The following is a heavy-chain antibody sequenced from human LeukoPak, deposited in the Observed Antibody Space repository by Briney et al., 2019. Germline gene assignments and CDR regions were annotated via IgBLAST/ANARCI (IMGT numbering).Heavy chain of an antibody. V-gene: IGHV3-7*01. CDR2: IKPDGYEK. J-gene: IGHJ5*02. CDR3: RKGHYDDSA. D-gene: IGHD4-17*01. CDR1: GFTFTNFW. Sequence: PGGSLRLSCVASGFTFTNFWMNWVRQAPGKGPEWVANIKPDGYEKYYVDSVKGRFTISRDNTKNLLYLQMNSLRDEDMAVYYCRKGHYDDSAWDQGTLVTVSS.